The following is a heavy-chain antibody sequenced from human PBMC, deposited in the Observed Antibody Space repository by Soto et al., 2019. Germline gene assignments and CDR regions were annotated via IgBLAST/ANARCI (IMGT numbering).Heavy chain of an antibody. CDR2: ISGSGGST. CDR1: GFTLSSYA. V-gene: IGHV3-23*01. D-gene: IGHD6-19*01. Sequence: GGSLRLSCAASGFTLSSYAMSWVRQAPGKGLEWVSAISGSGGSTYCADSVKGRFTISRDNSKNTLYLQMNSLRAEDTAVYYCAKSYSSGWYVSVFGYWGQGTLVTVSS. J-gene: IGHJ4*02. CDR3: AKSYSSGWYVSVFGY.